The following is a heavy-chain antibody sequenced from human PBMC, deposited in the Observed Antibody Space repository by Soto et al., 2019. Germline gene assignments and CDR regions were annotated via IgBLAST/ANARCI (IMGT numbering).Heavy chain of an antibody. CDR1: GFTFSSYA. D-gene: IGHD5-12*01. Sequence: EVQLLESGGGLVQPGGSLRLSCAASGFTFSSYAMSWVRQAPGKGLEWVSAISGRGGSTYYAGSVKGRFTISRDNSKKTLYLQMNSLRAEDTAVYYCAKGRYSGYDSNYFDYWGQGTLVTVSS. V-gene: IGHV3-23*01. CDR3: AKGRYSGYDSNYFDY. CDR2: ISGRGGST. J-gene: IGHJ4*02.